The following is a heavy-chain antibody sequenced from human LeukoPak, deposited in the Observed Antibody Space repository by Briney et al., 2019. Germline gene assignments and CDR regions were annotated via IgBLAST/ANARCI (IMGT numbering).Heavy chain of an antibody. CDR1: GFTFTNYA. J-gene: IGHJ4*02. Sequence: GGSPRLSCVASGFTFTNYAMNWVRQASGKGLEWVSRITGSGGGTDYADSVEGRFTISRDNSKNTLYLQMTSLRAEDTAIYYCAKDSETPGCFDHWGQGTLVTVSS. CDR3: AKDSETPGCFDH. D-gene: IGHD6-19*01. CDR2: ITGSGGGT. V-gene: IGHV3-23*01.